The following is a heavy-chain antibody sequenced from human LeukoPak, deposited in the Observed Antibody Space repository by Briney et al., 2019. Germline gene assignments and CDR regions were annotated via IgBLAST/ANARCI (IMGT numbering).Heavy chain of an antibody. V-gene: IGHV3-53*01. Sequence: HPGGSLRLSCAASGFTVSSNYMSWVRQAPGKGLEWVSVIYSGGSTYYADSVKGRFTFSRDNAKNSLYLQMDSLRAEDTALFYCARDSGFNAFDIWGRGTMLTVSS. J-gene: IGHJ3*02. D-gene: IGHD5-12*01. CDR1: GFTVSSNY. CDR3: ARDSGFNAFDI. CDR2: IYSGGST.